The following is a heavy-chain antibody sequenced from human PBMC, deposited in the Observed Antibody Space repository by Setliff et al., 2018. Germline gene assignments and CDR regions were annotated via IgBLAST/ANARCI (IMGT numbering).Heavy chain of an antibody. V-gene: IGHV3-48*03. CDR2: IGEIGNNI. D-gene: IGHD3-22*01. Sequence: GGSLRLSCAASGFTFSGYYMQWVRQAPGKGMEWVSYIGEIGNNIHYADSVKGRSTIPRDNAKKSLSLQMNSLRAEDTAVYYCARDNNYYDRSGYYSGHDVWGQGILVTVSS. J-gene: IGHJ4*03. CDR1: GFTFSGYY. CDR3: ARDNNYYDRSGYYSGHDV.